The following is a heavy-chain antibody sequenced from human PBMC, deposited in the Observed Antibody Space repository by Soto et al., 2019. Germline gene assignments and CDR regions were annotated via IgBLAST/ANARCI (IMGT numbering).Heavy chain of an antibody. CDR2: IYPGDSDT. CDR1: GYSFASYW. V-gene: IGHV5-51*01. D-gene: IGHD6-6*01. J-gene: IGHJ6*02. CDR3: ARTRSFTLGFYYDGMDV. Sequence: PGESLKISCQGSGYSFASYWIGWVRQMPGKDLEWMGIIYPGDSDTRYSPSFQGQVTISADKSLRTAYLQWTSLKASGTALYYCARTRSFTLGFYYDGMDVWGQGTTVTVSS.